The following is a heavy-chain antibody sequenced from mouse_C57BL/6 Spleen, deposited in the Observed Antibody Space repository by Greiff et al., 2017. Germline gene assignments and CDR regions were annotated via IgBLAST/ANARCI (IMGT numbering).Heavy chain of an antibody. CDR2: INYDGSST. CDR1: GFTFSDYY. Sequence: EVQLVESEGGLVQPGSSMKLSCTASGFTFSDYYMAWVRQVPEKGLEWVANINYDGSSTYYLDSLKSRFIISRDNAKNILYLQMSSLKSEDTATYYCAREGYSNRAMDYWGQGTSVTVSS. V-gene: IGHV5-16*01. J-gene: IGHJ4*01. CDR3: AREGYSNRAMDY. D-gene: IGHD2-5*01.